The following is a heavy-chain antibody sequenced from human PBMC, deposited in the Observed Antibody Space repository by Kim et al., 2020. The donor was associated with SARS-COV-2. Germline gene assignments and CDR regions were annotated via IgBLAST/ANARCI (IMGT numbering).Heavy chain of an antibody. V-gene: IGHV3-11*05. CDR1: GFTFSDYY. CDR3: ARVGYDYVWGSYRDYYYYYGRAV. D-gene: IGHD3-16*02. CDR2: ISSSSSYT. Sequence: GGSLRLSCAASGFTFSDYYMSWIRQAPGKGLEWVSYISSSSSYTNYADSVKVRFTISRDNAKNSLYLQMHSLRAEDTAAYYCARVGYDYVWGSYRDYYYYYGRAVWGQGTTVTVSS. J-gene: IGHJ6*02.